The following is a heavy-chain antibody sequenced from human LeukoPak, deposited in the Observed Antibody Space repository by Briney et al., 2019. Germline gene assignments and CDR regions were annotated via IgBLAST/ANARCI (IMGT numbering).Heavy chain of an antibody. CDR2: ISWNSGII. CDR3: AKDRYSGSYQFDY. Sequence: GGSLRLSCVASGFPFDDYGMFWVRQSPGKGLEWVSSISWNSGIIDYADSVKGRFTISRDNSKNSLYLQMNSLRTEDTALYYCAKDRYSGSYQFDYWGQGTLVTVSS. J-gene: IGHJ4*02. D-gene: IGHD1-26*01. V-gene: IGHV3-43*02. CDR1: GFPFDDYG.